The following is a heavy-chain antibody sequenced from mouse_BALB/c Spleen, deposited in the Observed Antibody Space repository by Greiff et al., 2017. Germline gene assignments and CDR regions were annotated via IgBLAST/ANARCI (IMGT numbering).Heavy chain of an antibody. Sequence: VQLQQSGPELVKPGASVKISCKASGYAFSSSWMNWVKQRPGQGLEWIGRIYPGDGDTNYNGKFKGKATLTADKSSSTAYMQLSSLTSVDSAVYFCARSLLAWFAYWGQGTLVTVSA. V-gene: IGHV1-82*01. CDR2: IYPGDGDT. CDR1: GYAFSSSW. D-gene: IGHD2-10*01. CDR3: ARSLLAWFAY. J-gene: IGHJ3*01.